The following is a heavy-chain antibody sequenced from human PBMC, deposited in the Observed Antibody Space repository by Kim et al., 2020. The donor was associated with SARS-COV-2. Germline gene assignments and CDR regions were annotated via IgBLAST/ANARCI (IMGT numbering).Heavy chain of an antibody. D-gene: IGHD6-13*01. J-gene: IGHJ6*02. Sequence: ASVKVSYKASGYTFTSYAMNWVRQAPGQGLEWMGWINTNTGNPTYAQGFTGRFVFSLDTSVSTAYLQISSLKAEDTAVYYCARVGSSSWYVDYYYGMDVWGQGTTVTVSS. CDR1: GYTFTSYA. V-gene: IGHV7-4-1*02. CDR3: ARVGSSSWYVDYYYGMDV. CDR2: INTNTGNP.